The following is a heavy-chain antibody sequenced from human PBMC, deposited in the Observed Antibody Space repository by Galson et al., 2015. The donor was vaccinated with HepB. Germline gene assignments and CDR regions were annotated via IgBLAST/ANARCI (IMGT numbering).Heavy chain of an antibody. CDR1: GYTFTSYG. Sequence: SVKVSCKASGYTFTSYGISWVRQAPGQGLEWMGRISAYNGNTNYAQKLQGRVTMTTDTSTSTAYMELRSLRSDDTAVYYCARGGGSYYIYYYYGMDVWGQGTTVTVSS. CDR3: ARGGGSYYIYYYYGMDV. J-gene: IGHJ6*02. V-gene: IGHV1-18*04. D-gene: IGHD1-26*01. CDR2: ISAYNGNT.